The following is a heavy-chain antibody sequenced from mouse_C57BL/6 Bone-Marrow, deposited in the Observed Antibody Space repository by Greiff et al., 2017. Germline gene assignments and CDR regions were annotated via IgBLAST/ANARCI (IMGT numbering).Heavy chain of an antibody. CDR1: GYSFTGYY. J-gene: IGHJ2*01. CDR3: ARCITTVVESPYVDY. Sequence: VHVKQSGPELVKPGASVKLSCKASGYSFTGYYMNWVKQSPEKRLEWIGENKPNTGGTHYNQKFKAKATLTVDKSSSTAYMQLKILTSEYSAVYYCARCITTVVESPYVDYWGQGTTLTVSS. CDR2: NKPNTGGT. V-gene: IGHV1-42*01. D-gene: IGHD1-1*01.